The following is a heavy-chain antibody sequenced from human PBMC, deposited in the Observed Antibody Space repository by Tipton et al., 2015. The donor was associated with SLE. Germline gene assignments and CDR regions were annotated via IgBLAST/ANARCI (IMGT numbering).Heavy chain of an antibody. Sequence: TLSLTCTVSGGSISSSSYYWGWVRQPPGKGREWIGSIYYSGSTYYSQSLKSRVTISADTSQNQFSLKLSSVTAADTAMYYCARGYSSVWLLGGMDVWGQGTTVTVSS. D-gene: IGHD6-19*01. V-gene: IGHV4-39*07. CDR2: IYYSGST. CDR3: ARGYSSVWLLGGMDV. CDR1: GGSISSSSYY. J-gene: IGHJ6*02.